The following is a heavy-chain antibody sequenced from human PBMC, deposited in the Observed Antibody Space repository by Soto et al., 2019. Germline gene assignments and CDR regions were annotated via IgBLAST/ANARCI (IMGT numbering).Heavy chain of an antibody. V-gene: IGHV1-18*03. Sequence: QVQLVQSGAEVKKPGASVKVSCKASGYTFTSYGISWVRQAPGQGLAWMGWISAYNGNTNYAQKLQGRVTMTTDTATSTAYMERRSLRSDDMAVYYCARDGGHGLEWTDQAAYYGMDVWCRGATVAVSS. CDR3: ARDGGHGLEWTDQAAYYGMDV. D-gene: IGHD3-3*01. J-gene: IGHJ6*02. CDR1: GYTFTSYG. CDR2: ISAYNGNT.